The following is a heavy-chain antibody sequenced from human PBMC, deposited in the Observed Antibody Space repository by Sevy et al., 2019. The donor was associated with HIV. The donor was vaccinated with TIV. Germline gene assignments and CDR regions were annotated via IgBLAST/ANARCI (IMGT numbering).Heavy chain of an antibody. J-gene: IGHJ6*02. CDR1: GYTFTSYD. CDR2: MNPNSGNT. Sequence: ASVKVSCKASGYTFTSYDINWVRQATGQGLEWMGWMNPNSGNTGYAQNFQGRVTISGNTSISTAYMELSSLRSDDTAGYCCARSLGKRCSGGRCHYYYIGMDVWGQGTTVTVSS. CDR3: ARSLGKRCSGGRCHYYYIGMDV. D-gene: IGHD2-15*01. V-gene: IGHV1-8*01.